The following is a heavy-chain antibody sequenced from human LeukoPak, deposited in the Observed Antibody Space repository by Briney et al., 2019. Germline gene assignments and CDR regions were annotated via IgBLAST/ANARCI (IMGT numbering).Heavy chain of an antibody. Sequence: GGSLRLSWAASGFTFSSYAMHWVRQAPGKGREWVAVISYDGSNKYYADSVKGRFTISRDNSKNTLYLQMNSLRAEDTAVYYCARGSVVVPAANDWFDPWGQGTLVTVSS. CDR3: ARGSVVVPAANDWFDP. V-gene: IGHV3-30-3*01. D-gene: IGHD2-2*01. CDR1: GFTFSSYA. J-gene: IGHJ5*02. CDR2: ISYDGSNK.